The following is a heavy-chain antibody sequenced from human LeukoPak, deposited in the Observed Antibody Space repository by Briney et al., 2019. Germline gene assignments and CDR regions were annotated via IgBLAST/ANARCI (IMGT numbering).Heavy chain of an antibody. CDR2: ISRSGGST. V-gene: IGHV3-23*01. Sequence: GGSLRLSCAASGFTFSSYAMSWVRQAPGKGLEWVSVISRSGGSTIYADFVKGRFSLSRDNSRNTLYLQMISLSAEDTAEYYCVKMGNDFWSGYYRGGYFEYWGQGTLVTVSS. CDR3: VKMGNDFWSGYYRGGYFEY. D-gene: IGHD3-3*01. J-gene: IGHJ4*02. CDR1: GFTFSSYA.